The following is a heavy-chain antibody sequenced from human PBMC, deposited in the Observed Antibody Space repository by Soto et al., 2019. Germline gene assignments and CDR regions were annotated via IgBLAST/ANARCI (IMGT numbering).Heavy chain of an antibody. J-gene: IGHJ6*03. V-gene: IGHV4-59*01. D-gene: IGHD1-1*01. Sequence: QVQLQESGPGLVKPSETLSLTCTVSGGSISSYYWSWIRQPPGKGLEWIGYIYYSGSTNYNPSFKSRVTISVDTSKNQFSLKLSSVTAADTAVYYCARGQRSDYYYYYYMDVWGKGTTVTVSS. CDR2: IYYSGST. CDR1: GGSISSYY. CDR3: ARGQRSDYYYYYYMDV.